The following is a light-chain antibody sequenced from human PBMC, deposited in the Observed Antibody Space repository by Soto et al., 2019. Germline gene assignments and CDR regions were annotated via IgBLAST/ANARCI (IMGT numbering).Light chain of an antibody. Sequence: AIQLTQSPSSLSASVVDRVTITCRASQGISSYLAWYQQKPGKAPKLLIYAASTLQSGVPSRFSGSGSGTDFTLTISCLQSEDFATYYCQQYYSYPRTFGGGTKVDIK. CDR1: QGISSY. V-gene: IGKV1-8*01. CDR2: AAS. J-gene: IGKJ4*01. CDR3: QQYYSYPRT.